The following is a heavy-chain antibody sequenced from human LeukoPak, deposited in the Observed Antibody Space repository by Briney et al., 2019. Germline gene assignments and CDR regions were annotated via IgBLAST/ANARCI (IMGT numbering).Heavy chain of an antibody. CDR1: GFTLNSYW. CDR2: IKQDGSEK. Sequence: GGSLRLSCAASGFTLNSYWMTWVRQAPGKGLEWVANIKQDGSEKNYVDSVKGRFTVSRDNAKNSLYLQMNSLRGEDTAVYYCARGGWTSAYWGQGTLVTVSS. D-gene: IGHD6-19*01. V-gene: IGHV3-7*05. CDR3: ARGGWTSAY. J-gene: IGHJ4*02.